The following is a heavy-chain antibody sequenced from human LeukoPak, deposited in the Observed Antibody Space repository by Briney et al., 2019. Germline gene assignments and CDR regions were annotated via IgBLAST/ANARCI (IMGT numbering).Heavy chain of an antibody. CDR3: AKDRLAVAGLDY. CDR2: ISYDGSNK. CDR1: GFTFSSYG. J-gene: IGHJ4*02. Sequence: GGSLRLPCAASGFTFSSYGMHWVRQAPGKGLEWVAVISYDGSNKYYADSVKGRFTISRDNSKNTLYLQINSLRAEDTAVYYCAKDRLAVAGLDYWGQGTLVTVSS. V-gene: IGHV3-30*18. D-gene: IGHD6-19*01.